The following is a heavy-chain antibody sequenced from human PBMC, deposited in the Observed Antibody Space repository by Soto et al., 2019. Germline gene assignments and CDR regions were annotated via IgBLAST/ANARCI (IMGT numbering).Heavy chain of an antibody. Sequence: SETLSLTCAVSGASISSSSYTWSWLRQPPGKGLEWIGYIYHSGSPYYNPSLKSRVTISVDRSKNQFSLKLTSVTAADTALYYCARAAPGNDYSNYRYYFDYWGQGTLVTVSS. V-gene: IGHV4-30-2*01. CDR2: IYHSGSP. D-gene: IGHD4-4*01. J-gene: IGHJ4*02. CDR3: ARAAPGNDYSNYRYYFDY. CDR1: GASISSSSYT.